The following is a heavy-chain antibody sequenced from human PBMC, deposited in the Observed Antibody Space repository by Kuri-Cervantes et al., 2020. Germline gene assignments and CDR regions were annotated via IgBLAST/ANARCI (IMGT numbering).Heavy chain of an antibody. CDR1: GFTFSSYW. D-gene: IGHD3-22*01. CDR2: IKQDGSER. V-gene: IGHV3-7*03. Sequence: LSLTCAASGFTFSSYWMSWVRQAPGKGLEWVANIKQDGSERYYVDSVKGRFTISRDNSKNTLYLQMNSLRAEDTAVYCCAKDPDYYDSSGDWFDPWGQGTLVTVSS. J-gene: IGHJ5*02. CDR3: AKDPDYYDSSGDWFDP.